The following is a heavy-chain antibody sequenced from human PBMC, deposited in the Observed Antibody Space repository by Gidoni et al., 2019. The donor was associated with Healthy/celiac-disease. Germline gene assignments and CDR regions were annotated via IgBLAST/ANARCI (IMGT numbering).Heavy chain of an antibody. V-gene: IGHV3-11*01. CDR1: GFTFSDYY. CDR2: VTSSGSTR. CDR3: ARLNSGYDYFDY. J-gene: IGHJ4*02. Sequence: QVQLVESGGGLVKPGGPLRLSCTASGFTFSDYYMSWVRQATGKGLEWVSYVTSSGSTRYYEDSVKGRFTISRDNAKNSLYLQMNSLRAEDTAVYYCARLNSGYDYFDYWGQGTLVIVSS. D-gene: IGHD5-12*01.